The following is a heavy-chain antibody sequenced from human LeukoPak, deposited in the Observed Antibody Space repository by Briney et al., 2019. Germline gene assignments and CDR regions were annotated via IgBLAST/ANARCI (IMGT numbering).Heavy chain of an antibody. D-gene: IGHD2-15*01. Sequence: ASVKVSCKASGGTFSSYAISWVRQAPGQGLEWMGWISAYNGNTNYAQKLQGRVTMTTDTSTSTAYMELRSLRSDDTAVYYCARVAPSGRSPEDYWGQGTLVTVSS. CDR1: GGTFSSYA. CDR2: ISAYNGNT. CDR3: ARVAPSGRSPEDY. J-gene: IGHJ4*02. V-gene: IGHV1-18*01.